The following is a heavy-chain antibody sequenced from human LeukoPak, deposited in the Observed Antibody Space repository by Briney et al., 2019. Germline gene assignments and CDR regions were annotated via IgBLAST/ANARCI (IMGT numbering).Heavy chain of an antibody. J-gene: IGHJ4*02. CDR2: IHHSGST. CDR3: ASGRSSSWYDY. Sequence: SETLSLTCTVSGYSISSGYYWGWIRQPPGKGLEWIGSIHHSGSTYYNPSLKSRVTISVDTSKNQFSLKLSSVTAADTAVYYCASGRSSSWYDYWGQGTLVTVSS. CDR1: GYSISSGYY. V-gene: IGHV4-38-2*02. D-gene: IGHD6-13*01.